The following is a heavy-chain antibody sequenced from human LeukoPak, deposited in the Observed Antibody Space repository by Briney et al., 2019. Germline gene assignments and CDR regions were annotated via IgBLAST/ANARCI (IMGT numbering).Heavy chain of an antibody. CDR3: AGRAQTTGWSFDY. CDR1: GGSISSYY. D-gene: IGHD6-19*01. V-gene: IGHV4-4*07. J-gene: IGHJ4*02. Sequence: SGTLSLTCIVSGGSISSYYWSWIRQPAGKDLKWIGQIHTSGSTNYNPSLKSRVAMSVDTSKNQFSLELSSVTAADTAVYYCAGRAQTTGWSFDYWGQGALVTVSS. CDR2: IHTSGST.